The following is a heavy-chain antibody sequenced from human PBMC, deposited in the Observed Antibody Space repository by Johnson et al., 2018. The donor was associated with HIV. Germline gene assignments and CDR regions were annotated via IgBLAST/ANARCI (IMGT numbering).Heavy chain of an antibody. CDR3: ARVSSNGDSSGLVDVFDI. Sequence: EVQLVESGGGVARPGGSLRLSCAASGFTFGDYAMSWVRQVPGKGLEWVSGINWNGGSTGYADSVEGRLTISRDNVKKSLYLHMNSLRAEDTALYYCARVSSNGDSSGLVDVFDIWGQGTMVTVSS. J-gene: IGHJ3*02. V-gene: IGHV3-20*04. D-gene: IGHD3-22*01. CDR2: INWNGGST. CDR1: GFTFGDYA.